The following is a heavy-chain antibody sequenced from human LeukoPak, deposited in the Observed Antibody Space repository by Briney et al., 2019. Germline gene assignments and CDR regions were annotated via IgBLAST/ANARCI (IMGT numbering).Heavy chain of an antibody. V-gene: IGHV3-48*03. J-gene: IGHJ4*02. CDR3: ARDQGDILTGRYFDY. CDR2: ISSSGSTI. Sequence: GGSLRLSCAASGFTFSSYEMNWVRQAPGKGLEWVSYISSSGSTIYYADSVKGRFAISRDNAKNSLYLQMNSLRAEDTAVYYCARDQGDILTGRYFDYWGQGTLVTVSS. D-gene: IGHD3-9*01. CDR1: GFTFSSYE.